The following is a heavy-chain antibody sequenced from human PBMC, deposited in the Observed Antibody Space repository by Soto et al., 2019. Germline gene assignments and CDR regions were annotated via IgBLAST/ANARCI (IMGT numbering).Heavy chain of an antibody. Sequence: QVQLVQSGAEVKKPGSSVKVSCKASGGTFSSYSISWVRQAPGQGLEWMGRIIPILGIANYAQKFQGRVTITADKPTSPAYMELSSLRAEDTAVYHCARGGVAGFDYWGQGTLVTVSS. J-gene: IGHJ4*02. D-gene: IGHD2-15*01. V-gene: IGHV1-69*02. CDR2: IIPILGIA. CDR3: ARGGVAGFDY. CDR1: GGTFSSYS.